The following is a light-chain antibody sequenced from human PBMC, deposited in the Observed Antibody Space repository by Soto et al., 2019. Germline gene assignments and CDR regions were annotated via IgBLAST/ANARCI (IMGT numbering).Light chain of an antibody. J-gene: IGLJ1*01. V-gene: IGLV2-14*01. CDR1: SSDVGGYNY. CDR3: SSYTSSSFYV. Sequence: QSVLTQPASVSGSPGQSITISCTGTSSDVGGYNYVSWYQQHPGKAPKLMIYDVSNRPSGVSNRFSGSKSGNTASLTISGLQAEDEADYYCSSYTSSSFYVFGTGTKLTLL. CDR2: DVS.